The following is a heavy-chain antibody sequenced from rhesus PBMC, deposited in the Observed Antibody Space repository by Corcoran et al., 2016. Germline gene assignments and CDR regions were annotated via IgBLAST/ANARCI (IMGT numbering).Heavy chain of an antibody. CDR1: GYSISSGYD. CDR2: IGGSSGTT. CDR3: ASDRLSTVYDRFDV. D-gene: IGHD2-33*01. V-gene: IGHV4-127*01. J-gene: IGHJ5-1*01. Sequence: QVQLQESGPGLVKPSETLSLTCAVSGYSISSGYDWNWIRTHPGKGLEWIGYIGGSSGTTKYNPSLKRRVTISTDTSKNQFSLELSSVTAADTAVYFCASDRLSTVYDRFDVWGAGVLVTVSS.